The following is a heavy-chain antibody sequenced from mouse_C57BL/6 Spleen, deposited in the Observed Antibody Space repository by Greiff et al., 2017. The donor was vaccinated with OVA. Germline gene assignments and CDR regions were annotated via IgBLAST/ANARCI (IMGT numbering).Heavy chain of an antibody. CDR1: GYTFTSYW. J-gene: IGHJ4*01. Sequence: QVQLQQPGAELVRPGPSVKLSCKASGYTFTSYWMHWVKQRPGQGLEWIGVIDPSDSYTNYNQKFKGKATLTVDTSSSTAYMQLSSLTSEDSAVYYCARSYGSSYYYAMDYWGQGTSVTVSS. CDR2: IDPSDSYT. D-gene: IGHD1-1*01. V-gene: IGHV1-59*01. CDR3: ARSYGSSYYYAMDY.